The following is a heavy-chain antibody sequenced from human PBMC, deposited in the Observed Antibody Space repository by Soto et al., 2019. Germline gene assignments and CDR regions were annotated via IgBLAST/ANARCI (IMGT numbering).Heavy chain of an antibody. Sequence: PSETLSLTCAVYGGSFSGYYWSWIRQPPGKGLEWIGEINHSESTNYNPSLKSRVTISVHTSNNLFSLKLSSVSASDSAVYYCARGVFLAVACKISSFDYWGQGTLVTVSS. J-gene: IGHJ4*02. D-gene: IGHD6-19*01. CDR1: GGSFSGYY. CDR2: INHSEST. V-gene: IGHV4-34*01. CDR3: ARGVFLAVACKISSFDY.